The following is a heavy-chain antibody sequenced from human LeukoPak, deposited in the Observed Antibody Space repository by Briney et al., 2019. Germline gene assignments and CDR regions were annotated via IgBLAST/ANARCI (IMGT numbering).Heavy chain of an antibody. CDR3: ATNTGTVFDY. J-gene: IGHJ4*02. V-gene: IGHV4-59*01. D-gene: IGHD7-27*01. CDR1: SGFITAYY. CDR2: VYYSGST. Sequence: MPSETLSLTCSVSSGFITAYYWSWIRQPPGKGLEWIGYVYYSGSTEYNPSLRSRVTISLEMSTHQFSLNLTSVTAADTAVYYCATNTGTVFDYWGQGALVTVSS.